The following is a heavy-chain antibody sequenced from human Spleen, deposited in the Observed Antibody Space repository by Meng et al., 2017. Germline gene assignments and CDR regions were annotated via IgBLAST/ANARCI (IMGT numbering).Heavy chain of an antibody. J-gene: IGHJ4*02. CDR3: AGVGNYDILTGYGY. V-gene: IGHV3-11*01. CDR1: GFTFSDYY. D-gene: IGHD3-9*01. CDR2: ISSSGSTI. Sequence: GGSLRLSCAASGFTFSDYYMSWIRQAPGKGLEWVSYISSSGSTIYYADSVKGRFTIARDNAKNSLYLQMHSLRAEDTAVYYLAGVGNYDILTGYGYWGQGTLVTVSS.